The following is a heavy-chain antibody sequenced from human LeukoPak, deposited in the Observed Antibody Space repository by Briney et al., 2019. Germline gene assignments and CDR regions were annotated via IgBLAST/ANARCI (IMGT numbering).Heavy chain of an antibody. J-gene: IGHJ4*02. Sequence: GESLKISCKVSGYSLTSYWIGWARQMPGKGLEWMGIINPGDSDTRYSPSFQGQVTISVDKSITTAYLQWSSLEVPDTAMYYCATTGYSSHWEYYWGQGTLVTVSS. V-gene: IGHV5-51*01. CDR3: ATTGYSSHWEYY. CDR1: GYSLTSYW. CDR2: INPGDSDT. D-gene: IGHD6-13*01.